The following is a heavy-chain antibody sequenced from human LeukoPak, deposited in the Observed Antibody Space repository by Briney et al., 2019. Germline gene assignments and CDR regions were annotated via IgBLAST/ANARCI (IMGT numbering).Heavy chain of an antibody. D-gene: IGHD3-10*01. CDR2: IDSDGSST. CDR1: GFAFSTYW. V-gene: IGHV3-74*01. J-gene: IGHJ4*02. Sequence: GGSLRLSCAASGFAFSTYWMHWVRQAPGKGLVWVSRIDSDGSSTSYADSVKGRFTISRDNAKNTLFLHMTSLRAEDTAVYYYVSGPDGASYWGQGTLVTVSS. CDR3: VSGPDGASY.